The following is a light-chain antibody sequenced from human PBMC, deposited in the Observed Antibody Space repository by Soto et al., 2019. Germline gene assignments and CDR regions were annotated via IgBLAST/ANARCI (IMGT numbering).Light chain of an antibody. CDR3: QQYGSSPTT. V-gene: IGKV3-20*01. J-gene: IGKJ1*01. CDR2: GAS. Sequence: EIVLTQSPGTLSLSPGERATLSCRASQSVSSSYLAWYHQKPGQAPRLLIYGASIRATGIPDRFSGSGSGTEFTLTISRLEPEDFAVYYCQQYGSSPTTFGQGTKVEIK. CDR1: QSVSSSY.